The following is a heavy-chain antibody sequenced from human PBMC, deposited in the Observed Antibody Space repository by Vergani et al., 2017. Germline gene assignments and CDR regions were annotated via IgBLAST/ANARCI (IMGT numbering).Heavy chain of an antibody. V-gene: IGHV3-72*01. CDR2: TRNKANSYTT. CDR1: GFTFSSYA. J-gene: IGHJ6*02. Sequence: EVQLLESGGGLVQPGGSLRLSCAASGFTFSSYAMSWVRQAPGKGLEWVGRTRNKANSYTTEYAASVKGRFTIARDDSKNSLYLQMNSLKTEDTAVYYCVGIVVVPAAIDSALYYGMDVWGQGTTVTVSS. CDR3: VGIVVVPAAIDSALYYGMDV. D-gene: IGHD2-2*02.